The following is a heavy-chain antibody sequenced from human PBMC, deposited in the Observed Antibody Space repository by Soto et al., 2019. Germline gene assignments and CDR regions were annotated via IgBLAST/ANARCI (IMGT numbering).Heavy chain of an antibody. CDR1: GFTFSGSA. V-gene: IGHV3-73*01. CDR2: SRSKANSYAT. CDR3: TRRHSGYTDEYYFDY. Sequence: EVQLVESGGGLVQPGGSLKLSCAASGFTFSGSAMHWVRQASGKGLEWVGRSRSKANSYATAYAASVKGRFTISRDDSKNTAYLQMNSLKTEDTAVYYCTRRHSGYTDEYYFDYWGQGTLVTVSS. D-gene: IGHD5-12*01. J-gene: IGHJ4*02.